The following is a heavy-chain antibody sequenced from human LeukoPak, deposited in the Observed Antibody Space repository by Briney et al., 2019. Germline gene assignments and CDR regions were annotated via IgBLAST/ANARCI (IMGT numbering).Heavy chain of an antibody. Sequence: GRSLRLSCAASGFSFDDYAMHRVRQAPGKGLEWVSGISWNSGSIGHADSVKGRFTISRDNAKNSLYLQMNSLRAEDTALYYCAKDREGYVSSGMDVWGQGTTVTVSS. CDR1: GFSFDDYA. CDR3: AKDREGYVSSGMDV. CDR2: ISWNSGSI. V-gene: IGHV3-9*01. D-gene: IGHD3-10*02. J-gene: IGHJ6*02.